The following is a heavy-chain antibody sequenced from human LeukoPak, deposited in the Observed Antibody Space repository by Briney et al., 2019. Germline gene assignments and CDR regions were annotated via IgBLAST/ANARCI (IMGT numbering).Heavy chain of an antibody. J-gene: IGHJ5*02. V-gene: IGHV4-59*11. Sequence: SETLSLTCTVSSISISGHYCSWIRQSPGKGLEWIGYIHYSGFTNYSPSLKSRVTISLDTSKNQFSLKLSSVTAADTAVYYCARSNDYDFSTFDRWGQGTLVTVSS. CDR3: ARSNDYDFSTFDR. CDR2: IHYSGFT. D-gene: IGHD3-3*01. CDR1: SISISGHY.